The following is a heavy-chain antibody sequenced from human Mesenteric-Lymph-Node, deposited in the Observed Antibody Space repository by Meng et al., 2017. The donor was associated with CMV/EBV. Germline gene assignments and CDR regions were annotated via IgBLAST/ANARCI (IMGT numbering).Heavy chain of an antibody. CDR3: ARDEYYDSSGYYWFDP. D-gene: IGHD3-22*01. CDR2: ISSSSSYI. V-gene: IGHV3-11*06. J-gene: IGHJ5*02. CDR1: GFTFSDYY. Sequence: GESLKISCAASGFTFSDYYMSWIRQAPGKGLEWVSYISSSSSYIYYADSVKGRFTISRDNAKNSLYLQMNSLRAEDTAVYYCARDEYYDSSGYYWFDPWGQGTLVTVSS.